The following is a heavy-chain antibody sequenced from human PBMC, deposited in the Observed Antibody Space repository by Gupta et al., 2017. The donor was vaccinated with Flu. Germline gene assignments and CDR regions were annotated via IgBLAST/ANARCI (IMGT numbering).Heavy chain of an antibody. CDR1: GSTFDSFI. V-gene: IGHV1-18*04. CDR3: ARSAACYGMDF. CDR2: ISAYNGNI. Sequence: QIQLVQSGPEGKKAGASVKVSCRASGSTFDSFIISWVRRAPGQGLEWLGWISAYNGNINYAQRFQGRVTVTTDTSTSTAYMELRGLRSDDTGVYYCARSAACYGMDFWGQGTRLTVS. D-gene: IGHD6-25*01. J-gene: IGHJ6*02.